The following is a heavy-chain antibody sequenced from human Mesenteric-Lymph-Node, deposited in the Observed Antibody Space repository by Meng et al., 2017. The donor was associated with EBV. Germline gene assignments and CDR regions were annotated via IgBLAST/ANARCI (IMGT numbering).Heavy chain of an antibody. CDR3: ARLVVDPIDNWFDP. CDR2: MNHDGRA. V-gene: IGHV4-34*01. CDR1: GESFSDHY. Sequence: QEGGGRLLKPSDTLSLIFSVYGESFSDHYVSWISQPPGKGPQGIGEMNHDGRANYNPSLKSRVTMSVDTSKNQLSLKLSSVTAADTAIYYCARLVVDPIDNWFDPWGQGTLVTVSS. J-gene: IGHJ5*02. D-gene: IGHD2-15*01.